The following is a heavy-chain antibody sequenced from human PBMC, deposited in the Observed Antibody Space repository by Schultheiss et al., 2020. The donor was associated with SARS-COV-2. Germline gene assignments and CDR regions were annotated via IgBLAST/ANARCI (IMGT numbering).Heavy chain of an antibody. CDR2: ISGSGGST. CDR3: AKDSTGYCTNGVCSPYNWFDP. V-gene: IGHV3-23*01. Sequence: GGSLRLSCAASGFTFSSYAMSWVRQAPGKGLEWVSAISGSGGSTYYADSVKGRFTISRDNSKNTLYLQMNSRRAEDTAVYYCAKDSTGYCTNGVCSPYNWFDPWGQGTLVTVSS. D-gene: IGHD2-8*01. J-gene: IGHJ5*02. CDR1: GFTFSSYA.